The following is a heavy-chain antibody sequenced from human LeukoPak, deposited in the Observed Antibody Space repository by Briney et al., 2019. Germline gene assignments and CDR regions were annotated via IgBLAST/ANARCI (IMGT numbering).Heavy chain of an antibody. J-gene: IGHJ4*02. D-gene: IGHD3-10*01. Sequence: PGGSLRLSSAASGFTFSDYSMNWVRQAPGKGLEWVASVNTVSSYIYYADSMRGRFTISRDNAKNSLFLQMNSLRAEDTAVYYCARLRRISDRSYFLYYYDHWGQGTLVTVSS. V-gene: IGHV3-21*01. CDR1: GFTFSDYS. CDR3: ARLRRISDRSYFLYYYDH. CDR2: VNTVSSYI.